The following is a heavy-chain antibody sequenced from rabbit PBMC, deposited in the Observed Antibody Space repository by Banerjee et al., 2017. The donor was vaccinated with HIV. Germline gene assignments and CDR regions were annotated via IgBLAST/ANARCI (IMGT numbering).Heavy chain of an antibody. CDR2: VYTGSGVT. Sequence: QSLEESGGDLVKPGGALTLTCKASGFSFSSGYDMCSVRQAPGKGLEWIGYVYTGSGVTWCADWVNVRCTISKASLTTVALKRTRLTAADTATCFCARGHAGSSWGLDPWGPPTLVTV. J-gene: IGHJ6*02. D-gene: IGHD8-1*01. V-gene: IGHV1S40*01. CDR3: ARGHAGSSWGLDP. CDR1: GFSFSSGYD.